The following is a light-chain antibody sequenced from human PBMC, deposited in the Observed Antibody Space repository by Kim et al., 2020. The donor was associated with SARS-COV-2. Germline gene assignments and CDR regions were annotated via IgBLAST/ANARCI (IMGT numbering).Light chain of an antibody. Sequence: DIQMTQSPSSLSASVGDRVTITCQASQDISNFLNWYQQKPGKAPKLLIYDASNLKTGVPSRFSGSGSGTDFTFSISSLQPEDIATYYCQQYNNLPLYFGGGTKLDIK. CDR3: QQYNNLPLY. J-gene: IGKJ4*01. V-gene: IGKV1-33*01. CDR2: DAS. CDR1: QDISNF.